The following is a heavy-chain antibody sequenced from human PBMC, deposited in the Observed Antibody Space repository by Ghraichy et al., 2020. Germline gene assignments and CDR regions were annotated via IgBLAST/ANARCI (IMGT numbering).Heavy chain of an antibody. CDR1: GFTFSDYY. D-gene: IGHD3-3*01. Sequence: GSLRLSCAASGFTFSDYYMSWIRQAPGKGLEWVSYISSSGSTIYYADSVKGRFTISRDNAKNSLYLQMNSLRAEDTAVYYCARGRLGDDFWSGYYYYYYYGMDVWGQGTTVTVSS. CDR3: ARGRLGDDFWSGYYYYYYYGMDV. CDR2: ISSSGSTI. V-gene: IGHV3-11*01. J-gene: IGHJ6*02.